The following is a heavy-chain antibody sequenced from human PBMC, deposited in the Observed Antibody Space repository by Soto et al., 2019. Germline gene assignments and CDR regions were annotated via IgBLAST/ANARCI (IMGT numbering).Heavy chain of an antibody. CDR3: ARTPPLGYFDY. V-gene: IGHV4-30-2*05. J-gene: IGHJ4*02. Sequence: SETLSLTSAVSGCSISSGGYSWSLIRQPPGKGLEWIGYIYYSGSTYYNPSLKSRVTISVDTSKNQFSLKLSSVTAADTAVYYCARTPPLGYFDYWGQGTLVTVSS. CDR2: IYYSGST. CDR1: GCSISSGGYS.